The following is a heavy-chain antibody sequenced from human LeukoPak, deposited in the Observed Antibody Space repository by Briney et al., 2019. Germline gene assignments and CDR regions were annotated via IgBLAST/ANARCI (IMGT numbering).Heavy chain of an antibody. J-gene: IGHJ4*02. CDR3: ARARGYSSSSGLD. Sequence: GGSLRLSCAASGFTFSSYGMHWVRQAPGKGLEWVAVIWYDGSNKYYADSVKGRFTISRDNSQNTLYLQMNSLRAEDTAVYYCARARGYSSSSGLDWGQGTLVTVSS. CDR1: GFTFSSYG. V-gene: IGHV3-33*01. CDR2: IWYDGSNK. D-gene: IGHD6-6*01.